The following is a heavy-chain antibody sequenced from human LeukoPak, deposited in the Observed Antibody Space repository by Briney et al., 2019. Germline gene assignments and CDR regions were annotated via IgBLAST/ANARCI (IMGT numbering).Heavy chain of an antibody. D-gene: IGHD3-22*01. J-gene: IGHJ4*02. Sequence: GGSLRLSCAASGFTFSSYAMSWVRQAPGKGLEWVSAISGSGGSTYYADSVKGRFTISRDNSKNTLYLQMNSLRAEDTAVYYCAKPYDYSSGYYYLTSYFDYWGQGTLVTVSS. CDR1: GFTFSSYA. CDR3: AKPYDYSSGYYYLTSYFDY. CDR2: ISGSGGST. V-gene: IGHV3-23*01.